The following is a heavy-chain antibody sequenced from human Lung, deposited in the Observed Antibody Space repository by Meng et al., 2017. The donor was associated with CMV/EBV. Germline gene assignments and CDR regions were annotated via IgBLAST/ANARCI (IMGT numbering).Heavy chain of an antibody. CDR3: ARGKQDAWELLAY. Sequence: HGQLQESGPGLVKPSGTLSLTCGVSGVSISSNIRWTWVRQPPGKGLEWIGDIDDSGSTNYNPSLNSRISISLDKSKNHFSLKVNSVTAADTAVYYCARGKQDAWELLAYWGQGALVTVSS. CDR1: GVSISSNIR. V-gene: IGHV4-4*02. CDR2: IDDSGST. J-gene: IGHJ4*02. D-gene: IGHD1-26*01.